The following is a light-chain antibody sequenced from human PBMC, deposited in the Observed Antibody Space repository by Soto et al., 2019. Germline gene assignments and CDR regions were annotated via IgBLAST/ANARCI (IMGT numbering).Light chain of an antibody. V-gene: IGKV1-5*01. CDR2: DAS. CDR3: HQYNSDYT. Sequence: DIQMTQSPSTLSAFVGDRVTITCRASQSINNNLAWYQQKPGEAPKLLIYDASILKSGVPSRFSGGGSGTDFTLTIRSLQPDDFATYYCHQYNSDYTFGQGTRLEV. CDR1: QSINNN. J-gene: IGKJ2*01.